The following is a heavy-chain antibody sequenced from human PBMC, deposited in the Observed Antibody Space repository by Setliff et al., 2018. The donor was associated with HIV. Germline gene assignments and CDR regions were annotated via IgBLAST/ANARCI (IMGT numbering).Heavy chain of an antibody. Sequence: PSETLSLTCTVSGASISSYYWGWLRQPPGKGLEWLGYIYHSGGVNYNPSLKGRGTISLDTSKNQFSLRLTSVTAADTAVYYCARRGYSGYASGWFGPWGQGTLVTVSS. CDR3: ARRGYSGYASGWFGP. CDR1: GASISSYY. CDR2: IYHSGGV. D-gene: IGHD5-12*01. V-gene: IGHV4-59*08. J-gene: IGHJ5*02.